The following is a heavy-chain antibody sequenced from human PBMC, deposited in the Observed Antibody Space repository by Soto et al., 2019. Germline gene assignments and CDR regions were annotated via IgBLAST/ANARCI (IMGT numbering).Heavy chain of an antibody. V-gene: IGHV1-18*01. D-gene: IGHD3-22*01. CDR3: TRARGHYDPSGYYYGNYFDY. J-gene: IGHJ4*02. CDR1: GYTFMKYG. CDR2: ISTYNGDT. Sequence: QVQLVQSGAEVKKPGASVNVSCKASGYTFMKYGITWVRQAPGQGLEWMGWISTYNGDTNYAQSLQGRVSLTTDTSTNTAYMELRSLRSDDTALYYCTRARGHYDPSGYYYGNYFDYWGQGTVVTVSS.